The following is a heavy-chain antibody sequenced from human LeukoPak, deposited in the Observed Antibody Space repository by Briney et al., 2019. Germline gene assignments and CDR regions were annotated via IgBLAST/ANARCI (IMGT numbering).Heavy chain of an antibody. CDR3: ARSLGRGYCSSTSCPGWFDP. CDR2: IYTSGST. CDR1: GGSISSYY. D-gene: IGHD2-2*01. Sequence: SETLSLICTVSGGSISSYYWSWIRQPAGKGLEWIGRIYTSGSTNYNPSLKSRVTISVDKSKNQFSLKLSSVTAADTAVYYCARSLGRGYCSSTSCPGWFDPWGQGTLVTVSS. V-gene: IGHV4-4*07. J-gene: IGHJ5*02.